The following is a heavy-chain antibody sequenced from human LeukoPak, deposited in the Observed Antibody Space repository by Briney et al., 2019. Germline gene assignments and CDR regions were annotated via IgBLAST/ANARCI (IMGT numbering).Heavy chain of an antibody. CDR2: IRSKANSYAT. CDR1: GFTFSGSA. J-gene: IGHJ6*04. CDR3: TRHAIIAAAGRLYYYGMDV. D-gene: IGHD6-13*01. V-gene: IGHV3-73*01. Sequence: GGSLKLSSAASGFTFSGSAMHWVRQASGTGLEWVGRIRSKANSYATAYAASVKGRFTISRDDSKNTAYLQMNSLKTEDTAVYYCTRHAIIAAAGRLYYYGMDVWGKGTTVTVSS.